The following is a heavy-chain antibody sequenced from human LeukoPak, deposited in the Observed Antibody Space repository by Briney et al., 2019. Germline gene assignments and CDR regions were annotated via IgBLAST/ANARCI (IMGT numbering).Heavy chain of an antibody. CDR2: IQQGGSEK. Sequence: GGSLRLSCAASGFTFSSYWMSWVRQAPGKGLEWVANIQQGGSEKYYVDSVKGRFTISRDNAKNSLFLQMNSLRAEDTAAYYCARCHSSSSGDYWGQGTLVTVSS. D-gene: IGHD6-6*01. V-gene: IGHV3-7*05. J-gene: IGHJ4*02. CDR3: ARCHSSSSGDY. CDR1: GFTFSSYW.